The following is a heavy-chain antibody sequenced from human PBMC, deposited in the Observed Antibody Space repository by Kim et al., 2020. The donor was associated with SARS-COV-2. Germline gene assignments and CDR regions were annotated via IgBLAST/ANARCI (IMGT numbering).Heavy chain of an antibody. V-gene: IGHV4-59*08. J-gene: IGHJ3*02. CDR2: MYYSGST. D-gene: IGHD3-9*01. CDR3: ARGRRNYDILTAYYVLDAFDI. Sequence: SETLSLTCTVSGGSISSYYWSWIRQPPGKGLEWIGYMYYSGSTNYNPSLKSRATISVDTSKKQFSLMLSSVSAADTAVYYCARGRRNYDILTAYYVLDAFDIWGQGTMVTFSS. CDR1: GGSISSYY.